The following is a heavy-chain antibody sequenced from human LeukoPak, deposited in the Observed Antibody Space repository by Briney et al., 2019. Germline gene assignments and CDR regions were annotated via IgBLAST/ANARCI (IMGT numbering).Heavy chain of an antibody. Sequence: TGGSLRLSCAASGFTFSSYAMSWVRQAPGKGLEWVSAISGSGGSTYYADAVKGRFTISRDNSKNTLYLQMNSLRAEDTAVYYCARPCGTTGNSYYYALDVWGQGTTVTVSS. J-gene: IGHJ6*02. CDR2: ISGSGGST. D-gene: IGHD4-4*01. CDR3: ARPCGTTGNSYYYALDV. CDR1: GFTFSSYA. V-gene: IGHV3-23*01.